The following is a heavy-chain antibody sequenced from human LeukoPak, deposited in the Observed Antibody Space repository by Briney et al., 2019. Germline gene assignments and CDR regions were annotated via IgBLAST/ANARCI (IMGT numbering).Heavy chain of an antibody. V-gene: IGHV4-59*01. D-gene: IGHD3-10*01. CDR1: GGSISSYY. CDR3: ARTGYVSGGFDFDY. CDR2: IYYSGTT. Sequence: PSETLSLTCTVSGGSISSYYWSWIRQPPGKGLEWIGYIYYSGTTSYNPSLNSRVTISVDTSKNQFSLKLISVTAADTAVYYCARTGYVSGGFDFDYWGQGTLVIVSS. J-gene: IGHJ4*02.